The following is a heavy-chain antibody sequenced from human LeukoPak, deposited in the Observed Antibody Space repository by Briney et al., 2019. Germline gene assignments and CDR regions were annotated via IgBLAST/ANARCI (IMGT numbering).Heavy chain of an antibody. D-gene: IGHD6-19*01. Sequence: GGSLRLSCAASGFTFSSYAMHWVRQAPGKGLEWVALMSFDGSNKYYADSVKGRFTISKDNSKNTLYLQMNSLRPEDTAAYYCAGDSIRGGWYGGVDYWGQGTLVTVSS. V-gene: IGHV3-30-3*01. CDR1: GFTFSSYA. J-gene: IGHJ4*02. CDR2: MSFDGSNK. CDR3: AGDSIRGGWYGGVDY.